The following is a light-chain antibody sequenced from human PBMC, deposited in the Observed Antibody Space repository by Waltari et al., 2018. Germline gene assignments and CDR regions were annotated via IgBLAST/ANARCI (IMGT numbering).Light chain of an antibody. J-gene: IGLJ1*01. Sequence: QSALTQPASVSGSPGQSTTISCTGTSSDVGIDNLVSWYQQHPGKAPKLMIYEGSKRPSGVSNRFSGSKSGNTASLTISGLQAEDEADYYCCSYAGSSTVYVFGTGTKVTVL. V-gene: IGLV2-23*01. CDR1: SSDVGIDNL. CDR2: EGS. CDR3: CSYAGSSTVYV.